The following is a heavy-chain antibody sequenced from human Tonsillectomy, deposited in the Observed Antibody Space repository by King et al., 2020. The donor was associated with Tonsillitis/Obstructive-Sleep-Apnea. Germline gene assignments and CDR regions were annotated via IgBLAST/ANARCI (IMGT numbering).Heavy chain of an antibody. V-gene: IGHV1-2*02. CDR2: IKPNTGGT. CDR1: GYTFTGYY. J-gene: IGHJ4*02. CDR3: ASNWGSPSNFEY. Sequence: QLVQSGAEVKKPGASVKVSCRASGYTFTGYYIHWVRQAPGQGLEWMGWIKPNTGGTNYAQKFQGRVTLTRDTSISTAYMELSRLRSDDTAVYYCASNWGSPSNFEYWGQGTLVTVSS. D-gene: IGHD7-27*01.